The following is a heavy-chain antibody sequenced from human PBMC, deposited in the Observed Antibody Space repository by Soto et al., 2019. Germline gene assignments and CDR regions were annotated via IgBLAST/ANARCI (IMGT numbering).Heavy chain of an antibody. V-gene: IGHV3-11*01. CDR2: IRSSGRTI. Sequence: LSLTCTVSGGSISSYYMSWIRQAPGKGLEWVSHIRSSGRTIYYADSVKGRFTISRDNAKSSLYLQMNSLRAEDTAVYYCARVGPPSDYWGQGTPVTVSS. CDR1: GGSISSYY. J-gene: IGHJ4*02. CDR3: ARVGPPSDY.